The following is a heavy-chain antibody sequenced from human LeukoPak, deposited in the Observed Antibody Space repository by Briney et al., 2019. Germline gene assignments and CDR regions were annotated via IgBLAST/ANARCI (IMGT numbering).Heavy chain of an antibody. CDR2: INYSGST. Sequence: PSETLSLTCTVSGGSISSYYWSWIRQPPGKGLEWMGYINYSGSTNYNPSLKSRVTISVDPSRNQLSLKVSSVTAADTAVYYCARVSARQGYFDYWGQGTLATVSS. J-gene: IGHJ4*02. D-gene: IGHD6-6*01. CDR3: ARVSARQGYFDY. V-gene: IGHV4-59*01. CDR1: GGSISSYY.